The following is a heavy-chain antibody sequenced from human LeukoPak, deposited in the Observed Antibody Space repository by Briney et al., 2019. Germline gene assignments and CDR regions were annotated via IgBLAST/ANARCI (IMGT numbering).Heavy chain of an antibody. CDR1: RYTFSSYD. V-gene: IGHV1-8*01. J-gene: IGHJ4*02. D-gene: IGHD3-22*01. CDR2: MNPNTGRT. Sequence: ASVKVSCKASRYTFSSYDINWVREAAGQGLEWMGWMNPNTGRTGFAQKVQGRLTMTRDTSISTAYMELSSLRSEDTAVYYCARLSQTPDYYSSGGYYYLGYWGQGTPVTVSS. CDR3: ARLSQTPDYYSSGGYYYLGY.